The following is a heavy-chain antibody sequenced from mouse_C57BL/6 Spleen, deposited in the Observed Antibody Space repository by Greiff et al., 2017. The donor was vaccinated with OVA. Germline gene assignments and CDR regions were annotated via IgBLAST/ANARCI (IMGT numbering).Heavy chain of an antibody. Sequence: EVKLVESGGGLVKPGGSLKLSCAASGFTFSDYGMHWVRQAPEQGLEWVAYISSGSSTIYYADTVKGRFTISRDNAKNTLFLQMTSLRSEDTAMYYCARAYYSNYFFFDYWGQGTTLTVSA. D-gene: IGHD2-5*01. CDR3: ARAYYSNYFFFDY. CDR2: ISSGSSTI. V-gene: IGHV5-17*01. CDR1: GFTFSDYG. J-gene: IGHJ2*01.